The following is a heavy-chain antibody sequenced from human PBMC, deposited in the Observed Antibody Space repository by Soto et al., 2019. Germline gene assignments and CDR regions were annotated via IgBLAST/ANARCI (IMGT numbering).Heavy chain of an antibody. Sequence: GGSLRLSCAASGFTFSSYAMHWVRQAPGKGLEWVALISCDGSNKYYGDSVKGRFTISRDNSKNTLYLQMNSLRTEDTAIYYCARGSTGGVIVSSFDYWGQGTLVTVSS. CDR2: ISCDGSNK. J-gene: IGHJ4*02. D-gene: IGHD3-16*02. CDR3: ARGSTGGVIVSSFDY. CDR1: GFTFSSYA. V-gene: IGHV3-30-3*01.